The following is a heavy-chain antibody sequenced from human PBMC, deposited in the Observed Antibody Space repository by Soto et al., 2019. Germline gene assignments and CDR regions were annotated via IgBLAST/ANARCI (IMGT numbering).Heavy chain of an antibody. Sequence: QLQLRESGPGLVKPSETLSLTCTVSGGSISSTHYYWGWIRQPPGKGLEWIASIHYSGSADFNPSLKSRVTISVDTSKNQFSLELTSVTAADTAVYYCAAVSSGWSGPVDFWGQGPLGIVSS. CDR2: IHYSGSA. CDR1: GGSISSTHYY. D-gene: IGHD6-19*01. CDR3: AAVSSGWSGPVDF. V-gene: IGHV4-39*01. J-gene: IGHJ4*02.